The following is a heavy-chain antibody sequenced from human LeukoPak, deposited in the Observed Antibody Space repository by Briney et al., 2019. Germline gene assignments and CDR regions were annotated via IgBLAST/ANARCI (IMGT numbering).Heavy chain of an antibody. V-gene: IGHV3-48*03. Sequence: PSETLSLTCNVSGGSISNYYWNWIRQPPGKGLEWVSYISSSGSTIYYADSVKGRFTISRDNAKNSLYLQMNSLRAEDTAVYYCARDLLFDYWGQGTLVTVSS. D-gene: IGHD1-26*01. CDR2: ISSSGSTI. CDR1: GGSISNYY. J-gene: IGHJ4*02. CDR3: ARDLLFDY.